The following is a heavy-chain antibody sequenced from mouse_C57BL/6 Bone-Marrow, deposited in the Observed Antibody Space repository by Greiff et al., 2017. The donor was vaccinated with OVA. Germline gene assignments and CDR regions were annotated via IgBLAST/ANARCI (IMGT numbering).Heavy chain of an antibody. CDR1: GYTFTSYW. J-gene: IGHJ3*01. V-gene: IGHV1-64*01. CDR3: ERKKHWFAY. CDR2: IHPNSGST. Sequence: QVQLQQPGAELVKPGASVKLSCKASGYTFTSYWMHWVKQRPGQGLEWIGMIHPNSGSTNYNEKFKSKATLTVDKSSSTAYMQLSSLTAEDSAVYNCERKKHWFAYWGQGTLVTVSA.